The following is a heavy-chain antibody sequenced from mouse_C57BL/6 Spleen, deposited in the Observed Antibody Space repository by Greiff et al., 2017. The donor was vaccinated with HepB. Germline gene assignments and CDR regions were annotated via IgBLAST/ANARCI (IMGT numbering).Heavy chain of an antibody. CDR3: ARSGGTWFAY. V-gene: IGHV1-55*01. J-gene: IGHJ3*01. Sequence: QVQLQQPGAELVKPGASVKMSCKASGYTFTSYWITWVKQRPGQGLEWIGDIYPGSGSTNYNEKFKSKATMTVDTSSSPAYMQLSSLTSEDYGVYYCARSGGTWFAYWGQGALVTVSA. CDR1: GYTFTSYW. CDR2: IYPGSGST. D-gene: IGHD3-1*01.